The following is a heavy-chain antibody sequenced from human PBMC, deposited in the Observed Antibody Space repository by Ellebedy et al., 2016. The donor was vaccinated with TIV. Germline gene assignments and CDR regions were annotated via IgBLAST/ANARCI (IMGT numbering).Heavy chain of an antibody. D-gene: IGHD4-17*01. CDR1: RFSFSSYW. CDR3: ATDGSYGDYLSPAHAFEM. Sequence: GESLKISCAASRFSFSSYWMSWVRQAPGKGLEWVANMRQDGGDKYYVDSVKGRFTISRDNAKNSLFLQMDSLRAEDTAVYYCATDGSYGDYLSPAHAFEMWGQGTMVIVSS. CDR2: MRQDGGDK. V-gene: IGHV3-7*03. J-gene: IGHJ3*02.